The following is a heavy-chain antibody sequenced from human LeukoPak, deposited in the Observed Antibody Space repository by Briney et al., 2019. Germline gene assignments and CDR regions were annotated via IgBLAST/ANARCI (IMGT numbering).Heavy chain of an antibody. Sequence: ASVKVSCKASGYTFTGYGISWVRQAPGQGLEWMGWISAYNGYTNYAQKLQGRVTMTTDTSTSTAYMELRSLRSDDTAVYYCARDRIRRLFGGVIVITRRFDYWGQGTLVTVSS. CDR2: ISAYNGYT. V-gene: IGHV1-18*01. D-gene: IGHD3-16*02. CDR3: ARDRIRRLFGGVIVITRRFDY. J-gene: IGHJ4*02. CDR1: GYTFTGYG.